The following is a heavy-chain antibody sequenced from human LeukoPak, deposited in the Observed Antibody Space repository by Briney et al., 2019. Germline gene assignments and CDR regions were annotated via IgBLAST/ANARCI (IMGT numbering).Heavy chain of an antibody. J-gene: IGHJ4*02. Sequence: GGSLRLSCAAPGFTFSSYGMHWVRQAPGKGLEWVAFIRYDGSNKYYADSVKGRFTISRDNSKNTLYLQMNSLRDEDTAVYYCARDYAGSPDYWGQGTLVTVSA. CDR2: IRYDGSNK. CDR3: ARDYAGSPDY. D-gene: IGHD3-10*01. CDR1: GFTFSSYG. V-gene: IGHV3-30*02.